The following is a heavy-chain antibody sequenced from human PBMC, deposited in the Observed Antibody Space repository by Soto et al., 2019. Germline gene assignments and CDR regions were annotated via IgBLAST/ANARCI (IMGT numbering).Heavy chain of an antibody. CDR3: ASRSHYDFWSGYSVY. Sequence: GGSLRLSCAASGFTFSSYWMSWVRQAPGKGLEWVANIKQDGSEKYYVDPVKGRFTISRDNAKNSLYLQMNSLRAEDTAVYYCASRSHYDFWSGYSVYWGQGTLVTVSS. CDR2: IKQDGSEK. D-gene: IGHD3-3*01. V-gene: IGHV3-7*05. CDR1: GFTFSSYW. J-gene: IGHJ4*02.